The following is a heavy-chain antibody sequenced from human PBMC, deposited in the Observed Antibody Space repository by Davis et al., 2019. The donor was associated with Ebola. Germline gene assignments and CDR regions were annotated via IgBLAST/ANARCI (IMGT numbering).Heavy chain of an antibody. D-gene: IGHD3-10*01. CDR1: GFSFSGYW. V-gene: IGHV3-74*01. Sequence: GESLKISCAASGFSFSGYWMHWVRQAPGKGLLWVSRINSDGSSTSYADSVKGRLTISRDNAKNTLYLQMNSLRAEDTAVYYCAGEVWSSIDYWGQGTLVTVSS. J-gene: IGHJ4*02. CDR3: AGEVWSSIDY. CDR2: INSDGSST.